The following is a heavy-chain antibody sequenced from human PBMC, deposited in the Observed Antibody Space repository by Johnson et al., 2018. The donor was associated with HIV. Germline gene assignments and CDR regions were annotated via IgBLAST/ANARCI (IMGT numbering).Heavy chain of an antibody. CDR3: ASWGVGSSWNHDAFDI. CDR2: ISYDGSNK. V-gene: IGHV3-30*04. CDR1: GFTFSSYA. D-gene: IGHD6-13*01. J-gene: IGHJ3*02. Sequence: QVQLVESGGGVVQPGRSLRLSCAASGFTFSSYAMHWVRQAPGKGLEWVAVISYDGSNKYYADSVKGRFTISRANSKNTLYLQMNSVRAEDTAVYYCASWGVGSSWNHDAFDIWGQGTMVTVSS.